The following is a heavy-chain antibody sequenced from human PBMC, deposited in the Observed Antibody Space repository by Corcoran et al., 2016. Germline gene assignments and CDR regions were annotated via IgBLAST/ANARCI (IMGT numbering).Heavy chain of an antibody. J-gene: IGHJ3*02. CDR2: IYSGGDT. CDR3: ARKNDVFDI. CDR1: GFAVNSKY. Sequence: EVQLVESGGGLIQPGGSLRLSCAASGFAVNSKYMSWIRQAPGKGLEWVSTIYSGGDTFYTDSVKGRFSISRDNSKNTLYLQMNSLRAEDTAVYDCARKNDVFDIWGQGTMVTVSS. V-gene: IGHV3-53*01.